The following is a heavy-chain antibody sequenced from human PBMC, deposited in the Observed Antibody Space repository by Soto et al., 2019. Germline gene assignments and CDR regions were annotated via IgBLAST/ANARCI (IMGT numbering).Heavy chain of an antibody. CDR2: NYYRGIT. CDR1: GGSISSGGYY. D-gene: IGHD6-6*01. Sequence: QVQLQESGPGLVKPSQTLSLTCTVSGGSISSGGYYWNWIRQHPGKGLEWIGYNYYRGITYYNPSIKSRVTISLDTSKTQFSLKLSSVTAADTAVYYCARGASIAGLSYGMDVWGQGTTVTVSS. CDR3: ARGASIAGLSYGMDV. V-gene: IGHV4-31*03. J-gene: IGHJ6*02.